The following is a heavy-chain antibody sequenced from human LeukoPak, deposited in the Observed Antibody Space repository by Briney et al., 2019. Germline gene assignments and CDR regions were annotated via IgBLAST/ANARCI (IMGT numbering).Heavy chain of an antibody. D-gene: IGHD1-1*01. CDR3: ARGSSNWNNAFDI. CDR2: FDTDGSST. J-gene: IGHJ3*02. V-gene: IGHV3-74*01. Sequence: GGSLRLSCAVSGFTLTSDKMHWVRQVPGKGLVWVSRFDTDGSSTTYADSVRGRFTISRDNAKNTLYLQMNSLRAEDTAVYYCARGSSNWNNAFDIWGQGTMVTVSS. CDR1: GFTLTSDK.